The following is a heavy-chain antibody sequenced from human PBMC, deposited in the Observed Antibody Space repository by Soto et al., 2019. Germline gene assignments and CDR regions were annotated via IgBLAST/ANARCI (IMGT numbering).Heavy chain of an antibody. J-gene: IGHJ4*02. Sequence: PSETLSLTCTVPGGSISSYYWSWIRQPPGKGLEWIGYIHHSGSTSFNPSLESRVAMSVDTSKNHFSLNLSSVTAADMAVYYCAREGSYSAYNFAHGIQLWSFDFWGQGALVTVSS. CDR2: IHHSGST. V-gene: IGHV4-59*12. CDR3: AREGSYSAYNFAHGIQLWSFDF. D-gene: IGHD5-12*01. CDR1: GGSISSYY.